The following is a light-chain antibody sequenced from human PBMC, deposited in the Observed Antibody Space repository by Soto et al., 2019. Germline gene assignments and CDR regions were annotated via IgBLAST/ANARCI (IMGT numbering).Light chain of an antibody. J-gene: IGKJ3*01. CDR3: QQNNRRPFN. Sequence: EMVMTQSPVTLSVSPGERATLSCRASQSVISNLAWYQQKPGQDPRLLIYGASTTATGIPDRFSGSGSGTEFSLTISSLQSGDFAVYYYQQNNRRPFNFGLGTNVQIK. CDR1: QSVISN. V-gene: IGKV3-15*01. CDR2: GAS.